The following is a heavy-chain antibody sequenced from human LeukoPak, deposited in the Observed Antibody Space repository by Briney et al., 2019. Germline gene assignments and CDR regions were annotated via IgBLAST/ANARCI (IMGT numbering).Heavy chain of an antibody. CDR1: GFTFSSYG. CDR3: AKDDESGPFDY. CDR2: ISYDGSNK. D-gene: IGHD1-26*01. J-gene: IGHJ4*02. V-gene: IGHV3-30*18. Sequence: GGSLRLSCAASGFTFSSYGMHWVRQAPGKGLEWVTVISYDGSNKYYADSVKGRFTISRDNSKNTLYLQMNSLRAEDTAVYYCAKDDESGPFDYWGQGTLVTVSS.